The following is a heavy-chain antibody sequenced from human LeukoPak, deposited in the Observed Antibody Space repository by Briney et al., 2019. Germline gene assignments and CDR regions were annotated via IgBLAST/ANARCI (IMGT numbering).Heavy chain of an antibody. CDR1: GGSISSGDHY. V-gene: IGHV4-30-4*08. CDR3: ARVKLSHGYRYGYNPYYFDY. J-gene: IGHJ4*02. CDR2: IYYSGST. Sequence: PSQTLSLTCSVSGGSISSGDHYWSWIRQPPGKGLEWIGYIYYSGSTYYNPSLKSRVTMSVDTSKNQLSLKLSSVTAADTAVSYCARVKLSHGYRYGYNPYYFDYWGQGTLVTASS. D-gene: IGHD5-18*01.